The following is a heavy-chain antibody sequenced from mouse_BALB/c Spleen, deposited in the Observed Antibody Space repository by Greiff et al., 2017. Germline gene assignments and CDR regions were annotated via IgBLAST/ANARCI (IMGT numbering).Heavy chain of an antibody. J-gene: IGHJ2*01. D-gene: IGHD2-1*01. CDR3: NALLTPGRSTLDY. Sequence: VQLQQSGAELVRSGASVKLSCTASGFNINDYYMHWVKQRPEQGLEWIGWIDPENGDTEYAPKFQGKATMTADTSSNTAYLQLSSLTSEDTAVYYCNALLTPGRSTLDYWGQGTTLTVSA. CDR2: IDPENGDT. CDR1: GFNINDYY. V-gene: IGHV14-4*02.